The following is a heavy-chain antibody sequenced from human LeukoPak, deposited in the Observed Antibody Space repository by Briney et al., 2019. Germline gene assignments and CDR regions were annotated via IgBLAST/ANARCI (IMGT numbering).Heavy chain of an antibody. D-gene: IGHD5-24*01. CDR2: IYYSGST. V-gene: IGHV4-31*03. J-gene: IGHJ4*02. CDR3: ARGVRWLQLSYFDY. Sequence: SETLSLTCPVSSGSISSGVYYWSWIRQHPGKGLEWIGYIYYSGSTYYNPFLKSRVTISVDTSKNQFSLKLSSVTAADTAVYYCARGVRWLQLSYFDYWGQGTLVTVSS. CDR1: SGSISSGVYY.